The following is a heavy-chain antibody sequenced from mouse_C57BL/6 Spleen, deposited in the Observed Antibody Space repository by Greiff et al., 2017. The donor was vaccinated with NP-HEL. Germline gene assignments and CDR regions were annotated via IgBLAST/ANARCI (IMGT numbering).Heavy chain of an antibody. V-gene: IGHV1-63*01. J-gene: IGHJ3*01. Sequence: QVQLQQSGAELVRPGTSVKMSCKASGYTFTNYWIGWAKQRPGHGLEWIGDIYPGGGYTNYNEKFKGKATLTADKSSSTAYMQFSSLTSEDSAIYYCAREGSNYPFAYWGQGTLVTVSA. CDR2: IYPGGGYT. CDR1: GYTFTNYW. D-gene: IGHD2-5*01. CDR3: AREGSNYPFAY.